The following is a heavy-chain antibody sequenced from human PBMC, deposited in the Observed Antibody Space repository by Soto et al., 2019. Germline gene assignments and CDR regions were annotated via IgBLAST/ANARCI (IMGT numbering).Heavy chain of an antibody. CDR1: EGKVVDFD. CDR3: ARGSSRPTHAFDI. Sequence: AVYEGKVVDFDGSWIRQPPGKGLEWIGEINHSGSTNYNPSLKSRVTISVDTSKNQFSLKLSSVTAADTAVYYCARGSSRPTHAFDIWGQGTMVTVSS. V-gene: IGHV4-34*01. J-gene: IGHJ3*02. CDR2: INHSGST.